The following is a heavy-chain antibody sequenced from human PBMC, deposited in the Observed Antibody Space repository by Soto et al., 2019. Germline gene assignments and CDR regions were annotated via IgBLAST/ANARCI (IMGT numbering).Heavy chain of an antibody. Sequence: WETLSLTCAVSGGSISSSNWWSWVRQPPGKGLEWVTTISGTASRTYYVDSVKGRFFISRDNSKNTVTLQMNNLTLDDTAVYYCATSFRYFDNWGQGTRVTVSS. V-gene: IGHV3-23*01. CDR1: GGSISSSN. J-gene: IGHJ4*02. CDR2: ISGTASRT. CDR3: ATSFRYFDN. D-gene: IGHD3-9*01.